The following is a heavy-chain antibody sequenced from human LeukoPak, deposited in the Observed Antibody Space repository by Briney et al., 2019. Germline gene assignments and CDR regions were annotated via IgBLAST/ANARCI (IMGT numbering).Heavy chain of an antibody. Sequence: GGSLRLSCAASGFTFSSYGMHWVRQAPGKGLEWVAFIRYDGSNKYYADSVKGRFTISRDNSKNTLYLQMNSLRAEDTAVYYCAKDRGYSYGKTPDVFDIWGKGKMVTV. CDR3: AKDRGYSYGKTPDVFDI. J-gene: IGHJ3*02. CDR2: IRYDGSNK. CDR1: GFTFSSYG. D-gene: IGHD5-18*01. V-gene: IGHV3-30*02.